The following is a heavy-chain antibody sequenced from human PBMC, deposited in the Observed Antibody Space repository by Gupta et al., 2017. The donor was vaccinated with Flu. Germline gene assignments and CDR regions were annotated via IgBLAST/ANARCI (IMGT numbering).Heavy chain of an antibody. J-gene: IGHJ4*02. CDR1: GFTFSNYW. Sequence: EVQLVESGGGLVQPGDSLRLSCAASGFTFSNYWVHWVRQAPGEGLVWVSRVNSDGSSTSYADSVKGRFTISRDNAKNTLYLQMNSLRAEDTAVYYCVRDLSGSGWYFAFDYWGEGTLVAVYS. V-gene: IGHV3-74*01. D-gene: IGHD6-19*01. CDR3: VRDLSGSGWYFAFDY. CDR2: VNSDGSST.